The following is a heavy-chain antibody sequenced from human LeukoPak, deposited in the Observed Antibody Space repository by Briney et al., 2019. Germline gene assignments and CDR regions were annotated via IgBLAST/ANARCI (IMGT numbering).Heavy chain of an antibody. CDR2: ISAYIGNT. CDR1: GYTFTSYG. Sequence: AASVKVSCKASGYTFTSYGISWVRQAPGQGLEWMGWISAYIGNTNYAQKLQGRVTMTTDTSTSTAYMELRSLRSDDTAVYYCARDGGYFTYNWFDPWGQGTLVTVSS. D-gene: IGHD5-12*01. J-gene: IGHJ5*02. V-gene: IGHV1-18*01. CDR3: ARDGGYFTYNWFDP.